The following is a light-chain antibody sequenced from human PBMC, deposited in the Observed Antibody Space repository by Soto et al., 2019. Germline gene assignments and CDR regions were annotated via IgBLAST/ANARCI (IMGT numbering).Light chain of an antibody. V-gene: IGLV3-21*04. CDR1: NIGSKS. J-gene: IGLJ2*01. CDR3: QVWDSSSDHPDVV. CDR2: YDS. Sequence: SYELTQAPSESVAPGKTARITCGGNNIGSKSVHWYQQKPGQAPVLVIYYDSDRPSGIPERFSGSNSGNTATLTISRVEAGDEADYYCQVWDSSSDHPDVVFGGGTKLTVL.